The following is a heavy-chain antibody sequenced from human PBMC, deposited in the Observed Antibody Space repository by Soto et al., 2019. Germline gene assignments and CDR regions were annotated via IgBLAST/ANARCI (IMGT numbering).Heavy chain of an antibody. J-gene: IGHJ5*02. D-gene: IGHD1-20*01. Sequence: PSETLSLTCTVSGGSISSDSYYWGWIRQSPEKGLEWIASISYSGSTYYNPTLKRRLIISVDTSKSKFSLKLSSVTSSYTAVYYCASLKVSKSYWFDPWGQGTLVTV. CDR2: ISYSGST. V-gene: IGHV4-39*01. CDR3: ASLKVSKSYWFDP. CDR1: GGSISSDSYY.